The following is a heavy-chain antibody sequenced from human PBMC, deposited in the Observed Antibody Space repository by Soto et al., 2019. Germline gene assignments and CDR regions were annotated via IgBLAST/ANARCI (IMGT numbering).Heavy chain of an antibody. Sequence: SETLSLTCTVSGGSISSYYWSWIRQPPGKGLEWIGYIYYSGSTNYNPSLKSRVTISVDTSKNQFSLKLSSVTAADTAVYYCARGPGVAAALSYYYYYGMDVWGQGTTVTSP. CDR3: ARGPGVAAALSYYYYYGMDV. D-gene: IGHD6-13*01. CDR2: IYYSGST. J-gene: IGHJ6*02. V-gene: IGHV4-59*01. CDR1: GGSISSYY.